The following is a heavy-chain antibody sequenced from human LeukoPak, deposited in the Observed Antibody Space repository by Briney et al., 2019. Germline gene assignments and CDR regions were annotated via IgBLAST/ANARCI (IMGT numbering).Heavy chain of an antibody. J-gene: IGHJ5*02. CDR2: ISGSGGST. V-gene: IGHV3-23*01. CDR1: GFTFSSYA. CDR3: AKDRYSSSWYNWFDP. Sequence: GGSLRLSCAASGFTFSSYAMSWVRQAPGKGLEWVSAISGSGGSTYYADSVKGRFTISRDNSKNTLYLQRNSLRAEDTAVYYCAKDRYSSSWYNWFDPWGQGTLVTVSS. D-gene: IGHD6-13*01.